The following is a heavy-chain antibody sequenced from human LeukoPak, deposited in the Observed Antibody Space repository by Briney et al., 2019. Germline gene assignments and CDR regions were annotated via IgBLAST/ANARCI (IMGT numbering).Heavy chain of an antibody. CDR1: RFTFSSFE. D-gene: IGHD1-26*01. CDR2: ISSSSSTI. CDR3: AREGGSYSFYCFDY. Sequence: GGSLRLSCAASRFTFSSFEMNWVRQAPGKGLEWVSYISSSSSTIYYADSVKGRFTISRDNAKNSLYLQMNSLRAEDTAVYYCAREGGSYSFYCFDYWGRGTLVTVSS. J-gene: IGHJ4*02. V-gene: IGHV3-48*01.